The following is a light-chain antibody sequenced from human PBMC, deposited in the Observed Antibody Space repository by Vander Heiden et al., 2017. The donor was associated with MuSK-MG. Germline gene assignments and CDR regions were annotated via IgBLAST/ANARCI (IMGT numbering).Light chain of an antibody. CDR2: EVS. CDR1: LSHVGNYNF. V-gene: IGLV2-23*02. J-gene: IGLJ2*01. CDR3: CSHAGSTTLV. Sequence: QSALPQPASVSGSPGPSITISCTGTLSHVGNYNFVSWYQHHPGKAPKLMIYEVSKRPSGVSNRFSGSKSGNTASLTISGLQAEDEADYYCCSHAGSTTLVFGGGTKLTVL.